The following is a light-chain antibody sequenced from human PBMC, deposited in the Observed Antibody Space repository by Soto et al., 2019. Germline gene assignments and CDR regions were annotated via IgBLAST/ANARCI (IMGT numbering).Light chain of an antibody. CDR2: GAS. CDR3: QQCSDWPGT. J-gene: IGKJ1*01. Sequence: EIVLTQSPGTLSLSPGESATLSCRAGQRVSSGNLAWYQQKPGQAPRLLIYGASTRATGIPDRFSGSGSGTDFTLTISSLQSEDFAVYYCQQCSDWPGTFGQGTKVDIK. V-gene: IGKV3D-20*02. CDR1: QRVSSGN.